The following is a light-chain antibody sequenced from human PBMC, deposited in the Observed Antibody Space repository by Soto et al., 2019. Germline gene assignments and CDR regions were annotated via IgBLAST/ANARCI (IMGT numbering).Light chain of an antibody. V-gene: IGLV2-14*01. CDR3: ISYTGSSTSYV. J-gene: IGLJ1*01. CDR1: SSDVGSYNH. Sequence: QSVLTQPASVSGSPGQSITISCSGTSSDVGSYNHVAWYQQFPGKTPKPIIYEVTYRPSGVSHRFSASKSGNTASLTISGLQAEDEADYYCISYTGSSTSYVFGTGTKVTVL. CDR2: EVT.